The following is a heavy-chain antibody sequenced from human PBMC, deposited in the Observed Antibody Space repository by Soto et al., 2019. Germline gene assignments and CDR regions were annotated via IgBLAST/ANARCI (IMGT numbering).Heavy chain of an antibody. CDR1: GVTFSSYT. Sequence: GASVKLSCKASGVTFSSYTISWLRQAPGQGLEWMGRIIPILGIANYAQKFQGRVTITADKSTSTAYMELSSLRSEDTAVYYCARDLGYCSGGSCYSGANLFDPWGQGTLVTVSS. J-gene: IGHJ5*02. CDR2: IIPILGIA. D-gene: IGHD2-15*01. V-gene: IGHV1-69*04. CDR3: ARDLGYCSGGSCYSGANLFDP.